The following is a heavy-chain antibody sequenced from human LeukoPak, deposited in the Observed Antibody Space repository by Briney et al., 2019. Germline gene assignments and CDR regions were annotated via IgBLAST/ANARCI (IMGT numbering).Heavy chain of an antibody. CDR3: ARGHYDILTGRFDY. CDR2: IIPIFGTA. J-gene: IGHJ4*02. D-gene: IGHD3-9*01. CDR1: GGTFSSYA. Sequence: GASVKVSCKASGGTFSSYAISWVRQAPGQGLEWMGGIIPIFGTANYAQTFQGRVTITADESTSTAYMELSSLRSEDTAVYYCARGHYDILTGRFDYWGQGTLVTVSS. V-gene: IGHV1-69*13.